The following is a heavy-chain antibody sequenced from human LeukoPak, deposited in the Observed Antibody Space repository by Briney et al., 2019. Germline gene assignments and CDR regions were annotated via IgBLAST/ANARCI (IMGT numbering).Heavy chain of an antibody. CDR1: GYTFTGYY. CDR2: IGGYSGHT. J-gene: IGHJ3*01. V-gene: IGHV1-18*04. Sequence: GASVKVSCKASGYTFTGYYMHWVRLAPGQGLEWIGWIGGYSGHTQYAEKFQGRVIMATNTSTKTAYVELTNLRSDDTAVYYCARPANLYYSADAFALWGQGTLVTVSS. CDR3: ARPANLYYSADAFAL. D-gene: IGHD2/OR15-2a*01.